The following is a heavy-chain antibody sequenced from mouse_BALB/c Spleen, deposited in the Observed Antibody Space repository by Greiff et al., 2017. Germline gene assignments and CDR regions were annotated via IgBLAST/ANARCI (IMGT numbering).Heavy chain of an antibody. CDR2: IDPYYGGT. D-gene: IGHD1-1*01. CDR1: GYSFTGYN. V-gene: IGHV1-39*01. CDR3: ARRANYYGSSYNWYFDV. Sequence: EVQLQQSGPELEKPGASVKISCKASGYSFTGYNMNWVKQSNGKSLEWIGNIDPYYGGTSYNQKFKGKATLTVDKSSSTAYMQLKSLTSEDSAVYNCARRANYYGSSYNWYFDVWGAGTTVTVSS. J-gene: IGHJ1*01.